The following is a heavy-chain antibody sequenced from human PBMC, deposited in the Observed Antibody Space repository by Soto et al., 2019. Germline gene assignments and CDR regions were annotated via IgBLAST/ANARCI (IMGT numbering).Heavy chain of an antibody. Sequence: KPSETLSLTCTVSGGSISTYYWSWIRQPAGKGLEWIGRIYSSGSTNYNPSLKSRVTISVDTSKNQFSLKLSSVTAADTAVYYCAGFSSSSLVDWFDPWGQGTLVTVSS. J-gene: IGHJ5*02. CDR1: GGSISTYY. CDR2: IYSSGST. D-gene: IGHD6-6*01. V-gene: IGHV4-4*07. CDR3: AGFSSSSLVDWFDP.